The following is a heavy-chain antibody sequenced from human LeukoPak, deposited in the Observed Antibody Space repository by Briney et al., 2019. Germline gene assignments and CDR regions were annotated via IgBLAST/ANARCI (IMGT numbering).Heavy chain of an antibody. CDR2: ISWNSGSI. J-gene: IGHJ4*02. Sequence: PGGSLRLSCAASGYPFDDYAMPWVRQDPGKGLEWVSGISWNSGSIGFADSVRGRFTISRDNAKNSLYLQMNSLRAEDTALYYRAKDLAAAALQYFDYWGQGTLVTVSS. D-gene: IGHD6-13*01. CDR3: AKDLAAAALQYFDY. CDR1: GYPFDDYA. V-gene: IGHV3-9*01.